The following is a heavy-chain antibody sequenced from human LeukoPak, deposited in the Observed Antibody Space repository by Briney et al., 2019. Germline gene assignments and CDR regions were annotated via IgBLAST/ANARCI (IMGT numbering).Heavy chain of an antibody. J-gene: IGHJ5*02. CDR1: GGSFSGYY. V-gene: IGHV4-34*01. CDR3: ARGYGGKRRKWFDP. CDR2: INHSGST. D-gene: IGHD4-23*01. Sequence: PSETLSLTCAVYGGSFSGYYWSWIRQPPGKGLEWIGEINHSGSTNYNPSLKSQVTISVDTSKNQFSLKLSSVTAADTAVYYCARGYGGKRRKWFDPWGQGTLVTVSS.